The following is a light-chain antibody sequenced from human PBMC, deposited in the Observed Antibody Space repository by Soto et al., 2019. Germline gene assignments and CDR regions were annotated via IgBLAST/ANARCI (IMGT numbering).Light chain of an antibody. J-gene: IGKJ1*01. CDR1: QSLRSGD. Sequence: PGERATLSFRASQSLRSGDLACYQQIPGQAPGLLIYGASSRATGIPDGFSGSGSGTDFNLTVSRLAPEDFAVYYCHQYGTSPRTFGQGTKVDIK. CDR3: HQYGTSPRT. V-gene: IGKV3-20*01. CDR2: GAS.